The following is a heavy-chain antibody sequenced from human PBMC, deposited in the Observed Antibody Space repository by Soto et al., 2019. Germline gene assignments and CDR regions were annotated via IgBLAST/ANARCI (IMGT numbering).Heavy chain of an antibody. V-gene: IGHV1-69*13. Sequence: SVKVSCKASGGAFSSYAISWVRQAPGQGLEWMGGIIPIFGTANYAQKFQGRVTITADESTSTAYMGLSSLRSEDTAVYYCARTYYYDSSGYYAALTSYYFDYWGQGTLVTVSS. CDR2: IIPIFGTA. J-gene: IGHJ4*02. CDR1: GGAFSSYA. D-gene: IGHD3-22*01. CDR3: ARTYYYDSSGYYAALTSYYFDY.